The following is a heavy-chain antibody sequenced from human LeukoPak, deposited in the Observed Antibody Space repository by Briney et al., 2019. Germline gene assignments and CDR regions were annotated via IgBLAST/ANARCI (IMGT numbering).Heavy chain of an antibody. CDR2: IYYSGSA. CDR3: ARGITMIVV. D-gene: IGHD3-22*01. V-gene: IGHV4-59*01. Sequence: SETLSLTCTVSGGSISSYYWSWIRQPPGKGLEWLGYIYYSGSANYNPSLKSRVTISVDTSKNQFSLKLSSVTAADTAVYYCARGITMIVVWGQGTLVTVSS. J-gene: IGHJ4*02. CDR1: GGSISSYY.